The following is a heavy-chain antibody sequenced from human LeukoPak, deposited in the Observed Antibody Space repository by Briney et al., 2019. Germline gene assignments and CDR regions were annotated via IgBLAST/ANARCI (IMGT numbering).Heavy chain of an antibody. D-gene: IGHD6-6*01. Sequence: GRSLSLSCAASGFTVSSDSMSWVRQAAGKGLEWVSSNSGSGERIYYADSVKARFTIPRQNSKNTVFLQMNSLRAEDTAVYHCAKRGRSSSAFRRDYWGEGALVTVSP. V-gene: IGHV3-23*01. J-gene: IGHJ4*02. CDR1: GFTVSSDS. CDR3: AKRGRSSSAFRRDY. CDR2: NSGSGERI.